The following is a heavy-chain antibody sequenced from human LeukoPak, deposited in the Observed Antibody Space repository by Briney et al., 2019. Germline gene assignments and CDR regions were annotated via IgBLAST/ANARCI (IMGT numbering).Heavy chain of an antibody. CDR1: GYTFTSYD. J-gene: IGHJ6*03. CDR2: MNPNSGNT. Sequence: GASVKVSCKASGYTFTSYDINWVRQATGQGLEWMGWMNPNSGNTGYAQKFQGRVTMTRNTSISTAYMELSSLRSEDTAVYYCASLSAARGHYYMDVWGKGTTVTVSS. D-gene: IGHD6-13*01. V-gene: IGHV1-8*01. CDR3: ASLSAARGHYYMDV.